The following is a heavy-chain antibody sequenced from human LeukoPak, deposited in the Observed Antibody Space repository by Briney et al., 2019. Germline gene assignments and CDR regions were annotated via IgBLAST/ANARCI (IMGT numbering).Heavy chain of an antibody. CDR2: IYSGGST. D-gene: IGHD4-17*01. J-gene: IGHJ4*02. CDR1: GFTVSSNY. V-gene: IGHV3-66*01. Sequence: GGSLRLSCAASGFTVSSNYMSWVRQAPGKGLEWVSVIYSGGSTYYADSVKGRFTISRDNSKNTLYLQMNSLRAEDTAVYYCAKMSYGDYGLEFDYWGQGTLVTVSS. CDR3: AKMSYGDYGLEFDY.